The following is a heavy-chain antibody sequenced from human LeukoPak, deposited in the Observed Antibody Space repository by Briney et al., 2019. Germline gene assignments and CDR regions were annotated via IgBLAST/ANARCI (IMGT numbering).Heavy chain of an antibody. V-gene: IGHV3-21*01. D-gene: IGHD6-13*01. CDR3: ARGYSSSWDQGGFDY. CDR1: GFTFSSYS. Sequence: GGSLRLSCAASGFTFSSYSMNWVRQAPGKGLEWVSSISSSSSYIYYADSVKGRFTISRDNAKNSLYLQMNSLRAEDTAVYYCARGYSSSWDQGGFDYWGQGTLVTVSP. J-gene: IGHJ4*02. CDR2: ISSSSSYI.